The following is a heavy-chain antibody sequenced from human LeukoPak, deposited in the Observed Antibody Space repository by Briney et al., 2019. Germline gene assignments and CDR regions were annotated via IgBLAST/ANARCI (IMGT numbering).Heavy chain of an antibody. CDR3: ASLGLLWFGESENTPSN. D-gene: IGHD3-10*01. Sequence: GGSLRLSCAASGFTFSSYGMHWVRQAPGKGLEWVAVIWYDGSNKYYADSVKGRFTISRDNSKNTLYLQMNSLRAEDTAVYYSASLGLLWFGESENTPSNWGQGTTVTVSS. J-gene: IGHJ6*02. V-gene: IGHV3-33*01. CDR2: IWYDGSNK. CDR1: GFTFSSYG.